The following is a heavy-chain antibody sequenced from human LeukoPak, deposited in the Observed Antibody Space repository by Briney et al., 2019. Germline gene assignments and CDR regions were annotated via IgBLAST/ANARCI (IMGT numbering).Heavy chain of an antibody. CDR1: GGSISNYY. CDR3: ARVRSYGYFYYYMDV. CDR2: IYYSGVT. J-gene: IGHJ6*03. D-gene: IGHD5-18*01. V-gene: IGHV4-59*12. Sequence: SETLSLTCTVSGGSISNYYWNWIRQSPGKGLEWVGYIYYSGVTNYNPSLKSRVTISIDTSKNQFSLKLSSVTAADTAVYYCARVRSYGYFYYYMDVWGKGTTVSISS.